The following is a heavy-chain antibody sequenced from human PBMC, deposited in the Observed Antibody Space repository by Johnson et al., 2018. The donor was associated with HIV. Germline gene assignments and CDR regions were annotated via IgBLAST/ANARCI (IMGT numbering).Heavy chain of an antibody. D-gene: IGHD4-17*01. Sequence: QVQLVESGGGVVQPGRSLRLSCAASGFTFSSYAMHWVRQAPGKGLEWVAVISYDGSNKYYADSVKGRFTISRENAKNSLYLQMNSLRAGDTAVYYCARVGTTVDALDIWGQGTVVTVSS. CDR3: ARVGTTVDALDI. CDR2: ISYDGSNK. V-gene: IGHV3-30*14. J-gene: IGHJ3*02. CDR1: GFTFSSYA.